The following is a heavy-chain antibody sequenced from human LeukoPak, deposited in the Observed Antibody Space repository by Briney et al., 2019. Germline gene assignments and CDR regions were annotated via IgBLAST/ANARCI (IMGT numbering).Heavy chain of an antibody. CDR1: GFSFISYG. J-gene: IGHJ4*02. V-gene: IGHV3-30*05. CDR2: ISYDGSNK. Sequence: QPGGSLRLSCAASGFSFISYGMHWVRQAPGKGLEWVAVISYDGSNKYYADSVKGRFTISRDNSKNTLYLQMNSLRAEDTAVYYCAREAKGNSGYDVGYFDYWGQGTLVTVSS. D-gene: IGHD5-12*01. CDR3: AREAKGNSGYDVGYFDY.